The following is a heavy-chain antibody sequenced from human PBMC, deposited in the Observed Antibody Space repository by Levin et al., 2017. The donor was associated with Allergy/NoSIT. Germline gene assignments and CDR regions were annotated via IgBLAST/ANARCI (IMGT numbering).Heavy chain of an antibody. J-gene: IGHJ4*02. Sequence: GGSLRLSCAASGFTFSSYAMSWVRQAPGKGLEWVSAISGSGGSTYYADSVKGRFTISRDNSKNTLYLQMNSLRAEDTAVYYCAKGLPTIFGVVIMSFDYWGQGTLVTVSS. CDR2: ISGSGGST. CDR3: AKGLPTIFGVVIMSFDY. D-gene: IGHD3-3*01. CDR1: GFTFSSYA. V-gene: IGHV3-23*01.